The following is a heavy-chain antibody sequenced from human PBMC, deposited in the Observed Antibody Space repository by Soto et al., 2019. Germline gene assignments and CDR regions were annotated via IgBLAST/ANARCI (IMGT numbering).Heavy chain of an antibody. CDR2: ISGSGGST. J-gene: IGHJ6*02. Sequence: GGSLRLSCAASGFTFSSYTMSWVRQAPGKGLEWVSAISGSGGSTYYADSVKGRFTISRDNSKNTLYLQMNSLRAEDTAVYYCASLPGDVYYYYGMDVWGQGTTVTVSS. CDR1: GFTFSSYT. CDR3: ASLPGDVYYYYGMDV. V-gene: IGHV3-23*01. D-gene: IGHD2-21*02.